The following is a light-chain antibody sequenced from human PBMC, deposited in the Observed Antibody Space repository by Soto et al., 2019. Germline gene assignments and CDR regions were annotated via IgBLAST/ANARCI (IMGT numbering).Light chain of an antibody. V-gene: IGLV2-14*03. Sequence: QSVLTQPASVSGSPGQSIAISCTGTSSDVGGYKYVSWYQHYPGKAPKLMIYDVSNRPSGVSDRFSGSKSGNTASLTISGLQSVDEADYYCSSYTSSSSYDFGTGTKVTVL. CDR3: SSYTSSSSYD. CDR2: DVS. CDR1: SSDVGGYKY. J-gene: IGLJ1*01.